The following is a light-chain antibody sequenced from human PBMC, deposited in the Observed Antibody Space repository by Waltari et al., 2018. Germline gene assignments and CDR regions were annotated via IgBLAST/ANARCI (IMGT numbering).Light chain of an antibody. CDR2: DVS. V-gene: IGLV2-14*01. Sequence: QSALTQPASVSGAPGPSLTIPCTGTSSHVCGYNYVSWYQQHPGKVPKLLIFDVSNRPSGVSNRFSGSKSGNTASLTISGLQAEDESDYYCCSFTSRSTWVFGGGTKLTVL. CDR1: SSHVCGYNY. CDR3: CSFTSRSTWV. J-gene: IGLJ3*02.